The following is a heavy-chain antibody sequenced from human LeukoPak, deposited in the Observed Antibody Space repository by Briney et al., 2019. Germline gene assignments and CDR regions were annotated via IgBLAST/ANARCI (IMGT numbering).Heavy chain of an antibody. CDR2: MNPNSGNT. D-gene: IGHD2-2*01. Sequence: GESLKISCKASGYTFTSYDINWVRQATGQGLEWMGWMNPNSGNTGYAQKFQGRVTMTRNTSISTAYMELSSLRSEDTAVYYCARGTGVPAAIRPSSLRYYYGMDVWGQGTTVTVSS. CDR3: ARGTGVPAAIRPSSLRYYYGMDV. J-gene: IGHJ6*02. V-gene: IGHV1-8*01. CDR1: GYTFTSYD.